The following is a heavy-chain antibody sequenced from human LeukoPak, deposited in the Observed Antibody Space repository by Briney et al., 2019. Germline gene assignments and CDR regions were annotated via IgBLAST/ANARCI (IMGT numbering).Heavy chain of an antibody. CDR1: GYTFTGYY. V-gene: IGHV1-2*02. CDR3: ASGWSEWEPRNWFDP. Sequence: ASVKVSCKASGYTFTGYYMHWVRQAPGQGLEWMGWINPNSGGTNYAQKFQGRVTMTRDTSISTAYMELSRLRSDDTAVYYCASGWSEWEPRNWFDPWGQGTLVTVSS. J-gene: IGHJ5*02. D-gene: IGHD1-26*01. CDR2: INPNSGGT.